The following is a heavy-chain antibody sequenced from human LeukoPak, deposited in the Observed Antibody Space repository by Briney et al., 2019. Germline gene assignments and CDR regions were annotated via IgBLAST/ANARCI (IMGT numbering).Heavy chain of an antibody. CDR3: ARDYCSTIGCYTESWFDP. CDR2: INPSSGGT. D-gene: IGHD2-2*02. J-gene: IGHJ5*02. Sequence: ASVKVSCKASGYTFTGYYIHWVRQAPGQGLEWMGWINPSSGGTNYAQKFQGRVTMTRDTSLSTAYMELSWLRSDDTAVYYCARDYCSTIGCYTESWFDPWGQGTLVTVSS. CDR1: GYTFTGYY. V-gene: IGHV1-2*02.